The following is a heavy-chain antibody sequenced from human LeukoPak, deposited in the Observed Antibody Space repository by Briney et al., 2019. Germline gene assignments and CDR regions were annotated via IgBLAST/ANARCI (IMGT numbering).Heavy chain of an antibody. D-gene: IGHD3-22*01. CDR2: INPSGGST. J-gene: IGHJ4*02. V-gene: IGHV1-46*01. Sequence: ASVKVSCKASGYTFTSYYMHWVRQAPGQGLEWMGIINPSGGSTSYAQKFQGRVTITADESTSTAYMELSSLRSEDTAVYYCAVTYYYDSSGYYRPDYWGQGTLVTVSS. CDR1: GYTFTSYY. CDR3: AVTYYYDSSGYYRPDY.